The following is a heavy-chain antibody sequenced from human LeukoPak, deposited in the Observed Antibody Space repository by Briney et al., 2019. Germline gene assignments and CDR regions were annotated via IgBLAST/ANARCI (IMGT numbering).Heavy chain of an antibody. CDR1: GYTLTELS. D-gene: IGHD2-21*02. J-gene: IGHJ6*02. CDR3: ATAFVVVTAHGMDV. Sequence: ASVKVPCKVSGYTLTELSMHWVRQAPGKGLEWMGGFDPEDGETIYAQKFQGRVTMTEDTSTDTAYMELSSLRSEDTAVYYCATAFVVVTAHGMDVWGQGTTVTVSS. CDR2: FDPEDGET. V-gene: IGHV1-24*01.